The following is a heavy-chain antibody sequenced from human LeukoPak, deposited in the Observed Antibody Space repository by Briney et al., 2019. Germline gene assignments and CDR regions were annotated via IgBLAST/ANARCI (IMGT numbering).Heavy chain of an antibody. D-gene: IGHD3-22*01. J-gene: IGHJ3*02. CDR3: AREGYYDSSGYMAFDI. Sequence: SETLSLTCTVSGGSISNYYWNWIRQPPGKGLEWIGSIYYSGSTYYNPSLKSRVTISVDTSKNQFSLKLSSVTAADTAVYYCAREGYYDSSGYMAFDIWGQGTMVTVSS. CDR1: GGSISNYY. V-gene: IGHV4-59*12. CDR2: IYYSGST.